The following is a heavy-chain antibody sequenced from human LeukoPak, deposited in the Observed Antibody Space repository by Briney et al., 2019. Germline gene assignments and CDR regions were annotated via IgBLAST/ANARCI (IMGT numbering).Heavy chain of an antibody. D-gene: IGHD6-13*01. CDR1: GGSLSGYY. Sequence: SETLSLTCTVSGGSLSGYYWGWIRQPAGKGLEWIGRIYTSGSTNYNPSLKSRVTISVDTSKNQFSLKLSSVTAADTAVYYCARDIWEAAGTRNMDVWGKGTTVTVSS. J-gene: IGHJ6*03. CDR3: ARDIWEAAGTRNMDV. CDR2: IYTSGST. V-gene: IGHV4-4*07.